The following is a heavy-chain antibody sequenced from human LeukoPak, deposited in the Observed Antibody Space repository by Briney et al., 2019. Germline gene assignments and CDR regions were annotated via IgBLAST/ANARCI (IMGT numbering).Heavy chain of an antibody. CDR3: ARAGGRANVVVVAPTRTFDY. V-gene: IGHV3-7*01. CDR1: GFTFSSYW. Sequence: GGSLRLSCAASGFTFSSYWMSWVRQAPGKGLEWVANIKQDGSEKYYVDSVKGRFTISRDNAKNSLYLQMNSLRAEDTAVYYCARAGGRANVVVVAPTRTFDYWGRGTLATVPS. CDR2: IKQDGSEK. D-gene: IGHD2-15*01. J-gene: IGHJ4*02.